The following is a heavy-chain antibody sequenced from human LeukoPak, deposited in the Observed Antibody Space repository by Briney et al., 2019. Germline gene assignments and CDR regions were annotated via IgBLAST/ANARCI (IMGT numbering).Heavy chain of an antibody. V-gene: IGHV4-39*01. D-gene: IGHD3-22*01. CDR3: ARQPYDSSGLNWFDP. J-gene: IGHJ5*02. Sequence: SETLPLTCTVSGGSISSSSYYWGWIRQPPGKGLEWIGSIYYSGSTYYNPSLKSRVTISVDTSKNQFSLKLSSVTAADTAVYYCARQPYDSSGLNWFDPWGQGTLVTVSS. CDR2: IYYSGST. CDR1: GGSISSSSYY.